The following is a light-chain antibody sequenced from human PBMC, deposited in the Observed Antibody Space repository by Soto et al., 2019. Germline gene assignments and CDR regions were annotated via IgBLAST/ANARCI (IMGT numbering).Light chain of an antibody. J-gene: IGKJ5*01. V-gene: IGKV3-15*01. CDR1: QSVSTH. CDR2: DTS. CDR3: QHYSNSPPLT. Sequence: IVMKHVQATLSVSACEAATLSYSASQSVSTHLARYQQQPREAPRILIYDTSTRAAGIPPRISGSRAGTEFTLPTSSRQSEDFAAYYCQHYSNSPPLTFGQGTRLE.